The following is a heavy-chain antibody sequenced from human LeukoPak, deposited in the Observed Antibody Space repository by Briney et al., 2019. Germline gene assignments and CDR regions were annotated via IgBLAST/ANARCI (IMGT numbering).Heavy chain of an antibody. D-gene: IGHD3-22*01. V-gene: IGHV1-69*13. Sequence: SVKVSCKASGGTFSSYAISWVRQAPGQGLEWMGGIIPIFGTANYAQKFQGRVTITADESTSTAYMELSSLRSEDTAVYYCARVRDYYDSSGYYFDYWGQGTLVTVSS. CDR3: ARVRDYYDSSGYYFDY. CDR1: GGTFSSYA. J-gene: IGHJ4*02. CDR2: IIPIFGTA.